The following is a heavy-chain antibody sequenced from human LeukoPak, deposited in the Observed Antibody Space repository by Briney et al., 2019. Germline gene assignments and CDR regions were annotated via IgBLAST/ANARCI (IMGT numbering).Heavy chain of an antibody. CDR3: AGSDGYCSSTSCLGWFDP. CDR2: IYHSGST. Sequence: PSQTLSLTCTVSGGSISSGGYYWSWIRQPPGKGLEWIGYIYHSGSTYYNPSLKSRVTISVDRSKNQFSLKLSSVTAADTAVYYCAGSDGYCSSTSCLGWFDPWGQGTLVTVSS. CDR1: GGSISSGGYY. J-gene: IGHJ5*02. D-gene: IGHD2-2*01. V-gene: IGHV4-30-2*01.